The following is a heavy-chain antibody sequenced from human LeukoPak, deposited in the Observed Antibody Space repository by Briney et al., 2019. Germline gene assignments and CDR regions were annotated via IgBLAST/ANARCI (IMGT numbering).Heavy chain of an antibody. V-gene: IGHV4-59*01. CDR1: GDSISNYY. D-gene: IGHD6-19*01. Sequence: SGTLSLTCTVSGDSISNYYWSWIRQTPGKELEWIGYMYNRGSTICNPSLKSRLTISTDPSKTPFSLRLTSVTAAHTAVYYCARAEKAVTGTLDYWGQGTLITVSS. J-gene: IGHJ4*02. CDR2: MYNRGST. CDR3: ARAEKAVTGTLDY.